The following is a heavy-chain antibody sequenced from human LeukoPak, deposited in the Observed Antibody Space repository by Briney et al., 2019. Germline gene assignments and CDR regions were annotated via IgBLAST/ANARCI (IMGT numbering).Heavy chain of an antibody. D-gene: IGHD3-22*01. Sequence: SETLSLTCTVSGGPIRSNNYYWGWIRQPPGKGLEWIGSIYYSGSTYYNPSLKSRVTISIHTSKNQFSLKLNSVTAADTAVYYCARGSGYYGEDFEYWGQGTLVTVSS. V-gene: IGHV4-39*07. CDR2: IYYSGST. CDR3: ARGSGYYGEDFEY. J-gene: IGHJ4*02. CDR1: GGPIRSNNYY.